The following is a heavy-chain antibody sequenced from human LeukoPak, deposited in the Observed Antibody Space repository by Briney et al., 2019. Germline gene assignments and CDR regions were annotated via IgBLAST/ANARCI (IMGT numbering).Heavy chain of an antibody. D-gene: IGHD5-18*01. Sequence: GGSLRLSCAASGFTFSSYAMSWVRQAPGKGLEWVSAISGSGASTYYADSVKGRFTISRDNSKNTLYLQMNSLRAEDTAVYYCAKGGHDSYGTYFDYWGQGTLVTVSS. CDR3: AKGGHDSYGTYFDY. CDR2: ISGSGAST. J-gene: IGHJ4*02. CDR1: GFTFSSYA. V-gene: IGHV3-23*01.